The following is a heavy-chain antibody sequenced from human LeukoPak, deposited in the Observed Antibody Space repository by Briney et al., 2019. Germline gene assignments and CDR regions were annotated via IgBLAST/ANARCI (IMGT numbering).Heavy chain of an antibody. D-gene: IGHD3-22*01. Sequence: GGSLRLSCAASGFTFSSYSMNWVRQAPGKGLEWVSSISSSSYIYYADSVKGRFTVSRDSAKNSLYLQMNSLRAEDTAVYYCQGYYDSSGYYSFDYWGQGTLVTVSS. CDR2: ISSSSYI. CDR1: GFTFSSYS. V-gene: IGHV3-21*01. CDR3: QGYYDSSGYYSFDY. J-gene: IGHJ4*02.